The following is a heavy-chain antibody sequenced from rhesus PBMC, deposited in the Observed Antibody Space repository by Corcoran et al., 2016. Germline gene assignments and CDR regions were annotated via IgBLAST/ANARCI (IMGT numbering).Heavy chain of an antibody. CDR3: ARLYSRVDD. Sequence: QLQLQESGPGLVKPSATLSVTCSVSGGSIRSSYWRWIRQAPGKGLEWIGYIYGSGSSTNYNPAPKSRGTLSVDTAKNQLSLKRSSVTAADTAVYYGARLYSRVDDGGQGVLVTVAS. CDR2: IYGSGSST. CDR1: GGSIRSSY. V-gene: IGHV4-169*01. J-gene: IGHJ4*01. D-gene: IGHD4-23*01.